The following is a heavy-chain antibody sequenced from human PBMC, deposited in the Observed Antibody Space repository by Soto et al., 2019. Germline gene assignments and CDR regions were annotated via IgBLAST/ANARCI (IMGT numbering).Heavy chain of an antibody. CDR2: IYYSGST. Sequence: QVQLQESGPGLVKPSQTLSLTCTVSGGSISSGGYYWSWIRQHPEKGLEWIGYIYYSGSTYYNPSLKSRVTISVDTSKNQFSLKLSSVTAADTALYYCARRRFKGAFDIWGQGTMGTVSS. J-gene: IGHJ3*02. V-gene: IGHV4-31*03. CDR1: GGSISSGGYY. CDR3: ARRRFKGAFDI. D-gene: IGHD3-10*01.